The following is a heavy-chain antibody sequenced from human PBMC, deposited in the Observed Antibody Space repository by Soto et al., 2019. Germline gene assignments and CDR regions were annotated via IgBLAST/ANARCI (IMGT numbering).Heavy chain of an antibody. J-gene: IGHJ5*02. CDR1: GYTFTSYD. V-gene: IGHV1-8*01. Sequence: QVQLVQSGAEVKKPGASVKVSCKASGYTFTSYDINWVRQATGQGLEWMGWMNPNSGNTGYAQKFQGRVTTTRNTTISTAYMELSSLSSQDTAAYYSASEVSYWFDPWGQGTLVTVSS. D-gene: IGHD2-8*01. CDR2: MNPNSGNT. CDR3: ASEVSYWFDP.